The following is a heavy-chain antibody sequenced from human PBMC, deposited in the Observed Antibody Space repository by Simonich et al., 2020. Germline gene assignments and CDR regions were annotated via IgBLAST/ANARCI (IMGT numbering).Heavy chain of an antibody. CDR3: ARGKGWKNAFDI. V-gene: IGHV4-34*01. CDR1: GGSFSGYY. D-gene: IGHD1-1*01. Sequence: QVQLQQWGAGLLKPSETLSLTCAVYGGSFSGYYWSWIRQPPGEGLEGIGEINHSGRTNYNPSLKSRVTISVDTSKNQFSRKLSSVTAADTAVYYCARGKGWKNAFDIWGQGTMVTVSS. J-gene: IGHJ3*02. CDR2: INHSGRT.